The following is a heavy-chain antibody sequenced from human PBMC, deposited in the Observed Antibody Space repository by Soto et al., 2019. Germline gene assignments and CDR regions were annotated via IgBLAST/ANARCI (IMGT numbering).Heavy chain of an antibody. V-gene: IGHV4-59*01. CDR1: GGSISSYY. Sequence: SETLSLTCTVSGGSISSYYWSWIRQPPGKGLEWIGYIYYSGSTNYNPSLKSRVTISVDTSKNQFSLKLSSVTAADTAVYYCARVLADPIYYYYYGMDVWGQGTTVTVSS. D-gene: IGHD6-25*01. CDR3: ARVLADPIYYYYYGMDV. J-gene: IGHJ6*02. CDR2: IYYSGST.